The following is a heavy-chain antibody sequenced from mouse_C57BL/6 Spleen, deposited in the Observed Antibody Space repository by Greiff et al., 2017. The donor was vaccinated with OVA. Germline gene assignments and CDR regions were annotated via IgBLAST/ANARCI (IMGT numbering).Heavy chain of an antibody. CDR3: TRRRAYYGSSSGFAY. Sequence: VQLQQSGAELVRPGASVTLSCKASGYTFTDYEMHWVKQTPVHGLEWIGAIDPETGGTAYNQKFKGMAILTADKSSSTAYMELRSLTSEDSAVYYCTRRRAYYGSSSGFAYWGQGTLVTVSA. CDR1: GYTFTDYE. J-gene: IGHJ3*01. CDR2: IDPETGGT. V-gene: IGHV1-15*01. D-gene: IGHD1-1*01.